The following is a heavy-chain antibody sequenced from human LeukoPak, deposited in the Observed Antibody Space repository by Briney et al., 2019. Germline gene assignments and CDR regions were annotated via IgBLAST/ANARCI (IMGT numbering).Heavy chain of an antibody. V-gene: IGHV3-9*01. CDR1: GFTFDDYA. D-gene: IGHD3-22*01. CDR3: AKVPRGGGSGYFFDY. CDR2: ISWNSGSI. J-gene: IGHJ4*02. Sequence: GGSLRLSCAASGFTFDDYAMHWVRQAPGKGLEWVSGISWNSGSIGYADSVKGRFTISRDNAKNSLYLQMNSLRAEDTAVYYCAKVPRGGGSGYFFDYWGQGTLVAVSS.